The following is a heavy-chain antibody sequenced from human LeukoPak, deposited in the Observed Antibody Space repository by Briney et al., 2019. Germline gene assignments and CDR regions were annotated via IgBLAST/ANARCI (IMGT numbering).Heavy chain of an antibody. Sequence: PGGSLRLSCAASGFSFDDYAMHWVRQAPGKGLEWVSLISGDGGSIYHGDSVKGRFTISRDNSKNSLYLQMDSLRTEDTALYYCAKNRGRSLYYFDYWGQGTLVTASS. D-gene: IGHD1-26*01. V-gene: IGHV3-43*02. CDR3: AKNRGRSLYYFDY. CDR2: ISGDGGSI. CDR1: GFSFDDYA. J-gene: IGHJ4*02.